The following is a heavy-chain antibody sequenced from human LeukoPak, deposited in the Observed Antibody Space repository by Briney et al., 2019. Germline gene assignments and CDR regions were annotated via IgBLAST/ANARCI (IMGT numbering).Heavy chain of an antibody. J-gene: IGHJ4*02. D-gene: IGHD3-10*01. Sequence: GGSLRLSCAASGFTFFTYGMHWVRQAPGKGLEWVALIWYDGSNKYYADSVKGRFTISRDSSKNTLYLQMDSLRDEDTAVYYCARDLRKGTYFDSWGQGTLVTVSS. CDR3: ARDLRKGTYFDS. CDR2: IWYDGSNK. CDR1: GFTFFTYG. V-gene: IGHV3-33*01.